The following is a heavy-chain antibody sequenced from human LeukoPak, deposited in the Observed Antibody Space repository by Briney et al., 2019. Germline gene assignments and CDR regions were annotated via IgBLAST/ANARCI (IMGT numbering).Heavy chain of an antibody. CDR2: VHISGRT. CDR3: ARGSYGMDV. CDR1: GGSISSYY. J-gene: IGHJ6*02. V-gene: IGHV4-4*07. Sequence: SETLSLTCTVSGGSISSYYWSWIRQPAGKGLEWIGRVHISGRTNYNPSLKSRVTMSVDTSQNQFSLELSSVTTADTGVYYCARGSYGMDVWGQGTTVTVSS.